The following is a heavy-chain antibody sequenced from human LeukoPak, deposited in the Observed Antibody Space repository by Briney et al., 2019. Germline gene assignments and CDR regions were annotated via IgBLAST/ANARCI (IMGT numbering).Heavy chain of an antibody. CDR2: IIPIFGTA. D-gene: IGHD2-8*01. J-gene: IGHJ4*02. CDR3: ARDLMGPPRTPDY. Sequence: ASVRVSCKASGGTFSSYAISWVRQAPGQGLEWMGGIIPIFGTANYAQKFQGRVTITTDESTSTAYMELRSLRSDDTAVYYCARDLMGPPRTPDYWGQGTLVTVSS. CDR1: GGTFSSYA. V-gene: IGHV1-69*05.